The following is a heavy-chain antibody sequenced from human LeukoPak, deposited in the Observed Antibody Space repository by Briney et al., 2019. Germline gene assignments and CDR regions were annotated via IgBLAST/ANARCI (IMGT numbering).Heavy chain of an antibody. CDR1: GYTFSDYG. V-gene: IGHV3-30*02. J-gene: IGHJ4*01. Sequence: GGSLRLSCVASGYTFSDYGMHWVRQAPGKGLEWAASIRYDGTGQYYADSVKGRFTISRDNSRNTLYLQMNSLRGEDTAIYYCTKDLSTSHCTTAMCYYFDYWGLGTLVTVSS. D-gene: IGHD2/OR15-2a*01. CDR3: TKDLSTSHCTTAMCYYFDY. CDR2: IRYDGTGQ.